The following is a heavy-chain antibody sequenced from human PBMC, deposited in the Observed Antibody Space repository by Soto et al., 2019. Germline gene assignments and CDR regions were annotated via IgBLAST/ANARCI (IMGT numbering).Heavy chain of an antibody. Sequence: GGSLRLSCAASGFTFSSYWMSWVRQAPGKGLEWVANIKQDGSEKYYVDSVKGRFTISRDNAKNSLYLQMNSLRAEDTAVYYCARDPGGSSTSCGAFDIWGQGTMVTVSS. D-gene: IGHD2-2*01. J-gene: IGHJ3*02. CDR1: GFTFSSYW. V-gene: IGHV3-7*01. CDR3: ARDPGGSSTSCGAFDI. CDR2: IKQDGSEK.